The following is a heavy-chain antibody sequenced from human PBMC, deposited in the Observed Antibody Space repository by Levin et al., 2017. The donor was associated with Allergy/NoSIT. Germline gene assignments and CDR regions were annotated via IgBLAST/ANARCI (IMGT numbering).Heavy chain of an antibody. Sequence: GGSLRLSCAASGFTFRSCGMHWVRQAPGKGLEWVAVISYDGSEKYYADSVKGRFTISRDNSKNTLYLQIDSLRAEDTAVYYCAKDRSSSWAVDHWGQGTLVTVSS. J-gene: IGHJ4*02. CDR2: ISYDGSEK. V-gene: IGHV3-30*18. CDR3: AKDRSSSWAVDH. D-gene: IGHD6-13*01. CDR1: GFTFRSCG.